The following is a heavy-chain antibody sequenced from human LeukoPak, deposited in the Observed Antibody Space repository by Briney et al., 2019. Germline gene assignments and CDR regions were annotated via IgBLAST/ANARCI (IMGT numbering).Heavy chain of an antibody. CDR2: INHSGST. V-gene: IGHV4-34*01. CDR1: GGSFSGYY. J-gene: IGHJ6*02. Sequence: SETLSLTCAVYGGSFSGYYWSWIRQPPGKGLEWIGEINHSGSTNYNPSLKSRVTISVDTSKNQFSLKLSSVTAADTAVYYCARRVVPAAILISALNYGMDVWGQGTTVTVSS. CDR3: ARRVVPAAILISALNYGMDV. D-gene: IGHD2-2*02.